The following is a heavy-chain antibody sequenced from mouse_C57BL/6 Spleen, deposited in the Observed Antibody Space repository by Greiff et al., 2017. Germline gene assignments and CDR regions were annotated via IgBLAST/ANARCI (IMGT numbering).Heavy chain of an antibody. J-gene: IGHJ4*01. CDR2: IDPENGDT. CDR1: GFNIKDDY. D-gene: IGHD1-1*02. CDR3: TTGGKGAMDY. V-gene: IGHV14-4*01. Sequence: VQLQQSGAELVRPGASVKLSCTASGFNIKDDYMHWVKQRPEQGLEWIGWIDPENGDTEYASKFQGKAPITADTSSNTAYLQRSSLTSEDTAVYYCTTGGKGAMDYWGQGTSVTVSS.